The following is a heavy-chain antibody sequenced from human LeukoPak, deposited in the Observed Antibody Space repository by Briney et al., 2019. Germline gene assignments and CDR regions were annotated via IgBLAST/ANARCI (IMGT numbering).Heavy chain of an antibody. CDR3: ARGVGATPHNWFDP. CDR2: IYYSGST. CDR1: GGSISSSSYY. D-gene: IGHD1-26*01. J-gene: IGHJ5*02. Sequence: SETLSLTCTVSGGSISSSSYYWGWIRQPPGKGLEWIGSIYYSGSTYYNPSLKSRVTISVDTSKTQFSLKLSSVTAADTAVYYCARGVGATPHNWFDPWGQGTLVTVSS. V-gene: IGHV4-39*01.